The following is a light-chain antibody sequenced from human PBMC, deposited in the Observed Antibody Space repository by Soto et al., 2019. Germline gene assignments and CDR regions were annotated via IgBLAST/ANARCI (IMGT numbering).Light chain of an antibody. J-gene: IGKJ1*01. CDR2: GAS. Sequence: EIVLTQSPGTLSLSPGERATLSCRASQSVSSSYLAWYQQKPGQAPRLLIYGASTRATGIPARFSGSGSGTEFTLSISSLEPEDFAVYYCQQRTDRPPWTFGQGTKVDI. V-gene: IGKV3D-20*02. CDR1: QSVSSSY. CDR3: QQRTDRPPWT.